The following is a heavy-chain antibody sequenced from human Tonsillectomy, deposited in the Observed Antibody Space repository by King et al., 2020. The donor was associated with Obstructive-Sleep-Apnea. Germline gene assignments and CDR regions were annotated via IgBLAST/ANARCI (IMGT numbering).Heavy chain of an antibody. CDR2: ISTDGSVT. CDR1: GFTFSSYW. D-gene: IGHD6-19*01. Sequence: VQLVESGGGLVQPGGSLRLSCAGSGFTFSSYWMHWVRQVPGKGLVWVSRISTDGSVTSYADSVKGRFTISRDNAKSTLYLQMNSLRAEDTAVYYCATDPLSEYSSGWYGGFDPWGQGTLVTVSS. V-gene: IGHV3-74*01. J-gene: IGHJ5*02. CDR3: ATDPLSEYSSGWYGGFDP.